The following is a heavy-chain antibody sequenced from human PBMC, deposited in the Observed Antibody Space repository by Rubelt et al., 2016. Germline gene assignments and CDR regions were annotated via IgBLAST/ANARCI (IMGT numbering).Heavy chain of an antibody. J-gene: IGHJ4*02. Sequence: VRQAPGQGLEWMGIINPSGGSTSYAQKFQGRVTMTRDTSISTAYMELSRLRSDDTAVYYCARTGVGITIFATSSLDYFDYWGQGTLVTVSS. V-gene: IGHV1-46*01. CDR2: INPSGGST. D-gene: IGHD3-3*01. CDR3: ARTGVGITIFATSSLDYFDY.